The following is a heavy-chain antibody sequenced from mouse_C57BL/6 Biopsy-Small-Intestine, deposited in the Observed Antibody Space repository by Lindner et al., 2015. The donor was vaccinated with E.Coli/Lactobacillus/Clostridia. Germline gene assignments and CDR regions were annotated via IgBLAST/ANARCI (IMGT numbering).Heavy chain of an antibody. CDR1: GYSFTGYY. J-gene: IGHJ2*01. V-gene: IGHV1-42*01. CDR3: ARSYYDYLDF. CDR2: INPSTGGT. D-gene: IGHD2-4*01. Sequence: VQLQESGPELVKPGASVKISCKASGYSFTGYYMNWVKQSPEKSFEWIGEINPSTGGTAYNQKFKAKATLTVDKSSNTAYMHLKSLTSEDSAVYYCARSYYDYLDFWGQGTTLTVSS.